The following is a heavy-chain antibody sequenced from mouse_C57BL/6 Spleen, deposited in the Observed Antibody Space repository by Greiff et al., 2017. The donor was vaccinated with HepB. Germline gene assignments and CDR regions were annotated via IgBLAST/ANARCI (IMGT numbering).Heavy chain of an antibody. CDR3: ARDGDYEDAMDY. D-gene: IGHD2-4*01. Sequence: EVQLVESGGGLVKPGGSLKLSCAASGFTFSSYAMSWVRQTPEKRLEWVATISDGGSYTYYPDNVKGRFTISRDNAKNNLYLQMSHLKSEDTAMYYCARDGDYEDAMDYWGQGTSVTVSS. J-gene: IGHJ4*01. V-gene: IGHV5-4*01. CDR2: ISDGGSYT. CDR1: GFTFSSYA.